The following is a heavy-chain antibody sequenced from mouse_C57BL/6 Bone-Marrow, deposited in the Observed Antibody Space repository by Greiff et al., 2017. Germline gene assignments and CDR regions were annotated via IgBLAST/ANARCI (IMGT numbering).Heavy chain of an antibody. J-gene: IGHJ2*01. CDR2: IDPETGGT. V-gene: IGHV1-15*01. D-gene: IGHD3-1*01. CDR1: GYTFTDYE. CDR3: TSSGLGDY. Sequence: QVQLQQSGAELVRPGASVTLSCKASGYTFTDYEMHWVKQTPVHGLEWIGAIDPETGGTAYNQKFKGKAILTAEKSSSTAYMELRSLTSEDSAVYYCTSSGLGDYWGQGTTLTVSS.